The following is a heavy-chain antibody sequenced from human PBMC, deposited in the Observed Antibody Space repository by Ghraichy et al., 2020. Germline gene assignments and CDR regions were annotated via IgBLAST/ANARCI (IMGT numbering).Heavy chain of an antibody. V-gene: IGHV3-74*01. CDR1: GFTFSDYW. Sequence: GESLNISCAASGFTFSDYWMHWVRQVPGKGLVWVSRINTDGSSTSYADSVKGRFTISRDNAKNTLYLQMNSLRPEDTAVYYCARDAFTMVRGVIIKDAFDIWGQGTMVTVSS. J-gene: IGHJ3*02. D-gene: IGHD3-10*01. CDR3: ARDAFTMVRGVIIKDAFDI. CDR2: INTDGSST.